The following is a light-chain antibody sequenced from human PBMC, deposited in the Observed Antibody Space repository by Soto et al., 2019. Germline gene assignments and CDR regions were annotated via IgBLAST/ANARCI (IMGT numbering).Light chain of an antibody. J-gene: IGKJ5*01. CDR2: SAF. CDR3: QQGSTTTIT. Sequence: DIQMTQSPSSLSASIGDRVTITCRASQNIGSFLNWYQQQQGEAPRLXVYSAFRIQSGVPSRFNASGAGTDFTRSISSLQPEDFSTYYCQQGSTTTITFGLGTRLEIK. V-gene: IGKV1-39*01. CDR1: QNIGSF.